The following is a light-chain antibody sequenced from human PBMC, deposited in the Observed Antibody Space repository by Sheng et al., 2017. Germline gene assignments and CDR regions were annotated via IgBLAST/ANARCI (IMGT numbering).Light chain of an antibody. CDR3: QSKESRGSWV. CDR2: KDT. CDR1: ELPRHY. J-gene: IGLJ3*02. Sequence: SYELRQPPSVSVSPGQTATITCSGDELPRHYVYWYQQRPGQAPVAVMYKDTEKPSGIPDRFSASTSGTTVTLTISGVQAEDEADYYCQSKESRGSWVFGGGTKLTVL. V-gene: IGLV3-25*03.